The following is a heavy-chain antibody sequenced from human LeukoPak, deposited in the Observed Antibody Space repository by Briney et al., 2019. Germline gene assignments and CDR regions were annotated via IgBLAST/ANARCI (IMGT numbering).Heavy chain of an antibody. J-gene: IGHJ4*02. CDR3: ARAAAGTNDY. CDR2: IYYSGNT. CDR1: GGFISSYY. Sequence: PSETLSLTCTVSGGFISSYYWSWIRQPPGKGLEWIGYIYYSGNTYYSPSLKSRVTISVDTSKNQFSLKLSSVTAADTAVYYCARAAAGTNDYWGQGTLVTVSS. V-gene: IGHV4-59*01. D-gene: IGHD1-7*01.